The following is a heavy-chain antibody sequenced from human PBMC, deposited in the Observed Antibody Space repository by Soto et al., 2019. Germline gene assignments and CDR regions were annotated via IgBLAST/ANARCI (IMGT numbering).Heavy chain of an antibody. J-gene: IGHJ4*02. V-gene: IGHV1-3*01. CDR3: ARPYCSSTSCYATSPFDY. Sequence: ASVKVSCKASGYTFTSYAMHWVRQAPGQRLEWMGWINAGNGNTKYSQKFQGRVTITRDTSASTAYMELSSLRSEDTAVYYCARPYCSSTSCYATSPFDYWGQGTLVTVSS. CDR1: GYTFTSYA. CDR2: INAGNGNT. D-gene: IGHD2-2*01.